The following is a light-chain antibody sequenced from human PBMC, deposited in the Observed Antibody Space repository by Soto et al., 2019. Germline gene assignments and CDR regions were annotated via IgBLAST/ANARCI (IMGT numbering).Light chain of an antibody. J-gene: IGLJ3*02. CDR3: RSYTSATTWV. CDR2: RVS. CDR1: SSDIGRYDY. Sequence: QSVLTQPASVSGSPGQSITISCTGTSSDIGRYDYVSWYQQFPGKAPKLMIYRVSNRPSGVSDRFSGSKSGNSASLSISGLQPQDEASYFCRSYTSATTWVFGGGTKLTVL. V-gene: IGLV2-14*03.